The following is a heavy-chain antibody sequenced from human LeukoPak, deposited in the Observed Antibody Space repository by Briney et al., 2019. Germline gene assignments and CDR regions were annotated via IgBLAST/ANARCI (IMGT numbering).Heavy chain of an antibody. J-gene: IGHJ6*04. CDR2: LWYDGSNK. V-gene: IGHV3-33*01. D-gene: IGHD5-12*01. CDR1: GFTFSSYG. CDR3: ARGGSGYDLDYYGMDV. Sequence: GGSLRLSCAASGFTFSSYGLHWVGQAPGKGLDWVAVLWYDGSNKYYADSVKGRFTISRDNSKNTLYLQMNSLRAEDTAVYYCARGGSGYDLDYYGMDVWGKGTTVTVSS.